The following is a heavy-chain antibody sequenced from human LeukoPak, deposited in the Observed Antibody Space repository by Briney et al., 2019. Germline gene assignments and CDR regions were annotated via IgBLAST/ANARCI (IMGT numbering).Heavy chain of an antibody. D-gene: IGHD6-13*01. V-gene: IGHV4-31*03. CDR1: GGSISSGGYY. CDR2: IYYSGST. J-gene: IGHJ2*01. Sequence: PSETLSLTCTVSGGSISSGGYYWSWIRQHPGKGLEWIGYIYYSGSTYYNPSLKSRVTISVDTSKNQFSLKLSSVTAADTAVYYCARRGQQQLVGHWHFDLWGRGTLVTVSS. CDR3: ARRGQQQLVGHWHFDL.